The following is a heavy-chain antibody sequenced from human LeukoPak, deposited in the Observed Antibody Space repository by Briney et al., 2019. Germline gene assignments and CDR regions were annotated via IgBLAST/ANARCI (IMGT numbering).Heavy chain of an antibody. D-gene: IGHD5-18*01. J-gene: IGHJ3*02. CDR2: IYPGDSDT. Sequence: GESLKISCKGSGYSFTSYWIGWVRQMPGKGLEWVGIIYPGDSDTRYSPSFQGQVTISADKSISTAYLQWSSLKASDTAMYYCARSVPSDTAIGVAFDIWGQGTMVTVSS. CDR1: GYSFTSYW. V-gene: IGHV5-51*01. CDR3: ARSVPSDTAIGVAFDI.